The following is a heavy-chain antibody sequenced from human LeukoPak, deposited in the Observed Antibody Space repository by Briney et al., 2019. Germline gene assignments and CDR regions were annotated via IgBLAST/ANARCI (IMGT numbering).Heavy chain of an antibody. J-gene: IGHJ3*02. V-gene: IGHV3-48*03. CDR1: GFTFSTYE. CDR3: ARDTPEYGDSPDAFDI. CDR2: IGRSGSNV. D-gene: IGHD4-17*01. Sequence: GGSLRLSCAASGFTFSTYEMNWVRQAPGKGLEWVSYIGRSGSNVYYADSVKGRFTISRDNAKNSLYLQMNSLRDEDTAVYYCARDTPEYGDSPDAFDIWGQGTMVTVSS.